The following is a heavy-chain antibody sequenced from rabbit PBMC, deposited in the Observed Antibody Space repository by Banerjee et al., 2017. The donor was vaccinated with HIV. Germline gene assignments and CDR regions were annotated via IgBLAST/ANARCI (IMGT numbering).Heavy chain of an antibody. D-gene: IGHD1-1*01. CDR2: INTSSGST. CDR3: ARSSAYADGMDL. Sequence: QEQLEESGGGLVKPEGSLTLTCKASGFSFSNKYVMCWVRQAPGKGLEWIACINTSSGSTVYASWAKGRFTISRTSSTTVALQMTSLTAADTATYFCARSSAYADGMDLWGPGTLVTVS. CDR1: GFSFSNKYV. V-gene: IGHV1S45*01. J-gene: IGHJ6*01.